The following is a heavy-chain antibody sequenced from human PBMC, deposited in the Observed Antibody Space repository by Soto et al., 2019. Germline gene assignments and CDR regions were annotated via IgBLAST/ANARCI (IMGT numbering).Heavy chain of an antibody. J-gene: IGHJ4*02. Sequence: QVQLVQSGAEVKNPGASVKVSCKASGYTFSTYYMQWVRQAPGQGLEWMGIINPSDATTYYAQKFQGRDNVTRDTSTITVYMELSSLRSEDTAVYYCARWGRPPRDRGQFDYWGQGALVTVSS. CDR2: INPSDATT. D-gene: IGHD3-16*01. CDR1: GYTFSTYY. CDR3: ARWGRPPRDRGQFDY. V-gene: IGHV1-46*01.